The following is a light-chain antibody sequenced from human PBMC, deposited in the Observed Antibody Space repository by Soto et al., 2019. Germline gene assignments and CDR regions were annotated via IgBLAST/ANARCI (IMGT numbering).Light chain of an antibody. Sequence: AIQLTQSPSSLSASVGDRVNITCRASQGISNAVAWHQQKPGKAPKVLIFDSSNLEVGAPSRFSGRGSGTDFSLTISSLQPEDFATYYCQQFDSYPITFGQGTRLDIK. V-gene: IGKV1-13*02. CDR1: QGISNA. CDR2: DSS. CDR3: QQFDSYPIT. J-gene: IGKJ5*01.